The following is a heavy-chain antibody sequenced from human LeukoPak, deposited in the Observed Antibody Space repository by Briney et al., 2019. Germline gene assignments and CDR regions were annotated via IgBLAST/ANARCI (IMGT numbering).Heavy chain of an antibody. J-gene: IGHJ5*02. CDR2: IIPIFGTA. V-gene: IGHV1-69*05. CDR3: ARDLSSGYYHHGTQNWSDP. Sequence: SVKVSCKASGGTFSSYAISWVRQAPGQGLEWMGRIIPIFGTANYAQKFQGRVTITTDESTSTAYMELSSLRSEDTAVYYCARDLSSGYYHHGTQNWSDPWGQGTLVTVSS. D-gene: IGHD3-22*01. CDR1: GGTFSSYA.